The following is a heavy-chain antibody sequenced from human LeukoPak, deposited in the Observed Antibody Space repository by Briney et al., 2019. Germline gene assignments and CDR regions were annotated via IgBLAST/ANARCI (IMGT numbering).Heavy chain of an antibody. CDR2: ISWNSGSI. V-gene: IGHV3-9*01. CDR3: ARDPSVGTSNYWFDP. J-gene: IGHJ5*02. CDR1: GSPFDDYA. D-gene: IGHD1-7*01. Sequence: GGSLRLSCAASGSPFDDYAMHWVRQAPGKGLEGVSGISWNSGSIGYADSVKGRFTISRDNAKNSLYLQMNSLRAEDTALYYCARDPSVGTSNYWFDPWGQGTLVTVSS.